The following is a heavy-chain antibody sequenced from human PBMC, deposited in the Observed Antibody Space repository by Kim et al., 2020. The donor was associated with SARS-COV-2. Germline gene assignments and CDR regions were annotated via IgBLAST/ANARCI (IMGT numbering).Heavy chain of an antibody. J-gene: IGHJ4*02. V-gene: IGHV1-69*02. D-gene: IGHD5-12*01. CDR3: ARSDIVATIGYFDY. Sequence: AQKFQGRVTITADKSTSTAYMELSSLRSEDTAVYYCARSDIVATIGYFDYWGQGTLVTVSS.